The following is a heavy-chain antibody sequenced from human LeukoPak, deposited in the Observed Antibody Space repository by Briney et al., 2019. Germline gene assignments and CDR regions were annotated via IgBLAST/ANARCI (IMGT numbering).Heavy chain of an antibody. J-gene: IGHJ3*02. V-gene: IGHV3-30-3*01. CDR2: ISYDGSNK. CDR3: ATFTIFGGARHDAFDI. D-gene: IGHD3-3*01. CDR1: GFTFSSYA. Sequence: GGSLRLSCAASGFTFSSYAMRWVRQAPGKGLEWVAAISYDGSNKYYADSVKGRFTISRDNSKNTLYLQMNSLRAEDTAVYYCATFTIFGGARHDAFDIWGQGTMVTVSS.